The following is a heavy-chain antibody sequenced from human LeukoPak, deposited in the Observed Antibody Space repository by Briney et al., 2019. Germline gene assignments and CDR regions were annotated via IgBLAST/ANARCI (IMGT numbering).Heavy chain of an antibody. J-gene: IGHJ3*01. CDR2: IYYNGCT. Sequence: SETLSLTCTVSGGSITGYYWSWIRQAPGKGLESIVYIYYNGCTTYNPCLKSRVNISLDTSTNHFSLKLTSVTAADTAVYYCARAHCGGDCYLGDAFDVWGQGTLVTVSS. CDR3: ARAHCGGDCYLGDAFDV. CDR1: GGSITGYY. D-gene: IGHD2-21*02. V-gene: IGHV4-59*01.